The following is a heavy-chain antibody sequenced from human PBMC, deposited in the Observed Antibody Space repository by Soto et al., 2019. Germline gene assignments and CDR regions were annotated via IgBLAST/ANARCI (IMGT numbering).Heavy chain of an antibody. J-gene: IGHJ3*01. Sequence: EVQLLESGGGLVQPGGSLRLTCAASGFTVSDYDMGWVRQAPGKGLEWVSLIRGEGGATYYADSVEGRLTTSRDTSENTVYLDMNSLRAEDTALYYCAKDRRGGEYPAFDLWGQGTMVTVSS. D-gene: IGHD2-21*01. V-gene: IGHV3-23*01. CDR1: GFTVSDYD. CDR2: IRGEGGAT. CDR3: AKDRRGGEYPAFDL.